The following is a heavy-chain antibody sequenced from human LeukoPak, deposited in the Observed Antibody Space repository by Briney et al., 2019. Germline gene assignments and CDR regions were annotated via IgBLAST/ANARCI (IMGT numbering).Heavy chain of an antibody. CDR3: ARGTLAAAHDY. V-gene: IGHV4-34*01. CDR1: GGSFSGYY. Sequence: SETLSLTCAVYGGSFSGYYWSWIRQPPGKGLEWIGEINHSGSTNYNPSLKSRVTISVDTSKNQFSLKLSSVTAADTAVYYCARGTLAAAHDYWAREPWSPSPQ. J-gene: IGHJ4*02. CDR2: INHSGST. D-gene: IGHD6-13*01.